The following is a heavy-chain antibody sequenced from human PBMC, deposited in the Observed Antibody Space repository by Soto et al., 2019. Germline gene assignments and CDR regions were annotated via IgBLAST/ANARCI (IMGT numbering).Heavy chain of an antibody. J-gene: IGHJ6*03. D-gene: IGHD3-16*01. CDR1: GGSFSGYY. Sequence: PSETLSLTCAVYGGSFSGYYWSWIRQPPGKGLEWIGEISHSGSTNYNPSLKSRVTISVDTSKNQFSLKLSSVTAADTAVYYCARRRGSPPWVYYMDVWGKGTTVTVSS. V-gene: IGHV4-34*01. CDR3: ARRRGSPPWVYYMDV. CDR2: ISHSGST.